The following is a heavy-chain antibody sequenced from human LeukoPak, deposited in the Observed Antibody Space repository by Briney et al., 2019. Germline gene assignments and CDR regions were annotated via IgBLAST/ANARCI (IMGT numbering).Heavy chain of an antibody. J-gene: IGHJ4*02. CDR2: IYYSGST. CDR3: ARYSSNWYYFDY. CDR1: GGSISSYY. V-gene: IGHV4-59*01. Sequence: PSETLSLTCTVSGGSISSYYWSWIRQPPGKGLEWIGYIYYSGSTNYNPSLKSRITILVDTSKNQFSLKLSSVTAADTAVYYCARYSSNWYYFDYWGQGTLVTVSS. D-gene: IGHD6-13*01.